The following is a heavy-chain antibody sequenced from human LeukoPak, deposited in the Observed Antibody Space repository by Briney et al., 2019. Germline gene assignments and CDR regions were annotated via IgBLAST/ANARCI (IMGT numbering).Heavy chain of an antibody. V-gene: IGHV1-18*01. J-gene: IGHJ4*02. CDR1: GYTFTTYG. D-gene: IGHD6-6*01. CDR2: SSAYNDIT. CDR3: ARDADIEVGYSGSSSSDY. Sequence: GASVKISSKASGYTFTTYGIRWVRQAPGQGLECRGWSSAYNDITNYAQKLQGRVTMTTDTSTSTAYMELRSLRSDDTAVYYCARDADIEVGYSGSSSSDYWGQGTLVTVPS.